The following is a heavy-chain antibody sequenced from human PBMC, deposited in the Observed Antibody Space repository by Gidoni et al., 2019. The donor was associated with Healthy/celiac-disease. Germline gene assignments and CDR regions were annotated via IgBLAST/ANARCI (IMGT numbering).Heavy chain of an antibody. CDR3: ARAAAAAFDY. Sequence: QLQLHESGPGLVKPSDTLSLTCTVSCGSISSSSYYWGWIRQPPGTGLEWIGSIYYSGITYYNPSLKSRVTISVDTSKNQFSLKRSSVTAADTAVYYCARAAAAAFDYWGQGTLVTVSS. CDR1: CGSISSSSYY. J-gene: IGHJ4*02. CDR2: IYYSGIT. D-gene: IGHD6-25*01. V-gene: IGHV4-39*01.